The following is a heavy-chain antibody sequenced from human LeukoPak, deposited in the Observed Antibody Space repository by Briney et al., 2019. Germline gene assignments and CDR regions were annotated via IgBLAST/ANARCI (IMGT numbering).Heavy chain of an antibody. CDR1: GYTFTSYD. D-gene: IGHD1-26*01. V-gene: IGHV1-18*01. Sequence: ASVKVSCKASGYTFTSYDISWVRQAPGQGLEWMGWISAYNGNTNYAQKLQGRVTLTTDTSTSTAYMELRSLRSDDTAVYYCARAVYSGSYFDYWGQGTLVTVSS. J-gene: IGHJ4*02. CDR3: ARAVYSGSYFDY. CDR2: ISAYNGNT.